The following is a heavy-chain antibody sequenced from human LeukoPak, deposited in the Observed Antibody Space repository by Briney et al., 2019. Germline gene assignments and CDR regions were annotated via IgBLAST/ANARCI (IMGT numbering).Heavy chain of an antibody. D-gene: IGHD6-13*01. CDR1: GGSVSSGTYY. Sequence: PSQTLSLTCTVSGGSVSSGTYYWNWMRQPAGKGLEWIGRIFPGGNTYFNPSLKSRVTISVDTSKNQFSLKLSSVTAADTAVYYCARIAAAADIRYYYYYMDVWGKGTTVTISS. CDR2: IFPGGNT. V-gene: IGHV4-61*02. CDR3: ARIAAAADIRYYYYYMDV. J-gene: IGHJ6*03.